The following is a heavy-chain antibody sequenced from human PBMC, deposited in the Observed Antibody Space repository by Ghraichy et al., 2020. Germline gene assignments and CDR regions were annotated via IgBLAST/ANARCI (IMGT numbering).Heavy chain of an antibody. Sequence: LSLTCAASGFTFSSYSMTWVRQAPGKGLEEVAKIKPDGSEEFYVGSVKGRFTISRDNAKSSLYLQMSGLRGEDTAVYYCTREFYWRFDSWGQGTLVTVSS. J-gene: IGHJ4*02. D-gene: IGHD3-9*01. CDR1: GFTFSSYS. CDR3: TREFYWRFDS. V-gene: IGHV3-7*01. CDR2: IKPDGSEE.